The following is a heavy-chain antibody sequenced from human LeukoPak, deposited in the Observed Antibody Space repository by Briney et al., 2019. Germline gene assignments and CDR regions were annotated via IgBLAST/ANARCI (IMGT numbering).Heavy chain of an antibody. V-gene: IGHV4-39*07. CDR2: IYYSGST. Sequence: SETLSLTCTVSGGSISSSSYYWGWIRQPPGKGLEWIGSIYYSGSTYYNPSLKSRVTISVDTSKNQFSLKLSSVTAADTAVYYCARPSAAAGTIEWFDPWGQGTLVTVSS. CDR3: ARPSAAAGTIEWFDP. J-gene: IGHJ5*02. D-gene: IGHD6-13*01. CDR1: GGSISSSSYY.